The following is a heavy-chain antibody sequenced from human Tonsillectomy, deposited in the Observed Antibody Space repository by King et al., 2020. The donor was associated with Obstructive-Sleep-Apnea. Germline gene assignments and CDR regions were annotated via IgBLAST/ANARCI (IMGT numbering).Heavy chain of an antibody. CDR3: AKDISYDILTGDFDY. D-gene: IGHD3-9*01. J-gene: IGHJ4*02. CDR2: ISWNGGSR. CDR1: GFTFDDYA. Sequence: VQLVESGGGLAQPGRSLRLSCAASGFTFDDYAMHWVRQAPGKGLEWVSGISWNGGSRGLADSVKGRFTISRNNAKSSLYLQMNSLRAEDTALYYCAKDISYDILTGDFDYWGQGTLVTVSS. V-gene: IGHV3-9*01.